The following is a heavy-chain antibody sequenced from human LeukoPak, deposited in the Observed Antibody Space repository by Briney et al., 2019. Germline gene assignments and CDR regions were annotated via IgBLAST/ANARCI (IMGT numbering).Heavy chain of an antibody. CDR3: VREGYFVFDF. J-gene: IGHJ4*02. CDR2: TKKDGSEK. CDR1: GFTFSTYW. V-gene: IGHV3-7*01. Sequence: GGSLRLSCGASGFTFSTYWMSWVRQAPGKGLEWVANTKKDGSEKYYVDSVKGRFTISRDNAKNSLYLQMNSLRVEDTAVYYCVREGYFVFDFWGQGALVTVSS. D-gene: IGHD2-21*01.